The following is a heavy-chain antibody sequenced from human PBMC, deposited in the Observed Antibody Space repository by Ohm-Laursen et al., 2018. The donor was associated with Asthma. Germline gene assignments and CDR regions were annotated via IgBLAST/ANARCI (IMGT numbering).Heavy chain of an antibody. CDR1: GFTFSSYW. Sequence: SLRLSCSASGFTFSSYWMHWLRQDPGKGLVWVSRIKSDGSSINYADSVKGRFTISRDNAKSTLYLQMNSLRPEDTAVYFCASSRYSYSLAWGQGTLVTVSS. D-gene: IGHD3-16*02. V-gene: IGHV3-74*01. J-gene: IGHJ5*02. CDR2: IKSDGSSI. CDR3: ASSRYSYSLA.